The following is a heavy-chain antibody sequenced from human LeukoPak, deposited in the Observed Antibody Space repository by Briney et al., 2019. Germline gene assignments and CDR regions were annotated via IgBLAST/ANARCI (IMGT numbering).Heavy chain of an antibody. CDR1: GGTFSSYA. V-gene: IGHV1-69*05. CDR2: IIPIFGTA. CDR3: ATCDIAARPYFDY. J-gene: IGHJ4*02. D-gene: IGHD6-6*01. Sequence: SVKVSCKASGGTFSSYAISWVRQAPGQGLEWMGGIIPIFGTANYAQKFQGRVTITTDESTSTAYMELSSLRSEDTAVYYCATCDIAARPYFDYWGQETRVTVSS.